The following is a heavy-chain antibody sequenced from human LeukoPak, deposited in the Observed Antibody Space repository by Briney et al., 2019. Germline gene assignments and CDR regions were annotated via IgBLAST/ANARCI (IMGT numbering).Heavy chain of an antibody. CDR3: ARAGRDGYNFSDCYFDY. V-gene: IGHV1-69*04. CDR1: GGTFSSYA. CDR2: IIPILGIA. D-gene: IGHD5-24*01. J-gene: IGHJ4*02. Sequence: SVKVSCKASGGTFSSYAISWVRQAPGQGLEWMGRIIPILGIANYAQKFQGRVTITADKSTSTAYMELSSLRSEDTAVYYCARAGRDGYNFSDCYFDYWGQGTLVTVSS.